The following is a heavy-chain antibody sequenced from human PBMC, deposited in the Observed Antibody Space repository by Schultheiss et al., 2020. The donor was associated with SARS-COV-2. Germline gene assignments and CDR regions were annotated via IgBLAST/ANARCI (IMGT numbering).Heavy chain of an antibody. CDR1: GFTVSSNY. Sequence: GGSLRLSCAASGFTVSSNYMSWVRQAPGKGLEWVAVIWYDGSNKYYADSVKGRFTISRDNSKNTLYLQMNSLRAEDTAVYYCAKAYRMVRGVIFYFDYWGQGTLVTVSS. CDR3: AKAYRMVRGVIFYFDY. V-gene: IGHV3-30*02. D-gene: IGHD3-10*01. J-gene: IGHJ4*02. CDR2: IWYDGSNK.